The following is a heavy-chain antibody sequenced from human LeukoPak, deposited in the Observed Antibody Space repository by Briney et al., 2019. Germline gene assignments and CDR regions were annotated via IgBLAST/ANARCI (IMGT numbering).Heavy chain of an antibody. CDR3: ARAGGYCGRISCPYYFDY. J-gene: IGHJ4*02. CDR1: GGTFSSYA. CDR2: IIPIFGTA. V-gene: IGHV1-69*06. D-gene: IGHD2-15*01. Sequence: SVKVSCKASGGTFSSYAISWVRQAPGQGLEWMGGIIPIFGTANYAQKFQGRVTITADKSTSTAYMELSSLRSEDTAVYYCARAGGYCGRISCPYYFDYWGQGSLVAVSS.